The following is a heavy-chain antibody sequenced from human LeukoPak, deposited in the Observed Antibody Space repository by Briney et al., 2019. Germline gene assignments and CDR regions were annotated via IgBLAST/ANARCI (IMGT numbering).Heavy chain of an antibody. Sequence: GGSPRLSCVASGFTVSSNYMSWVRQAPGKGLEWVSVIYSSGSTYYADSVKGRFTISRDNSKNTLYLQMNSLRAEDTAVYYCARSTCSGGTCHGEGFDYWGQGTLVTVSS. CDR2: IYSSGST. CDR3: ARSTCSGGTCHGEGFDY. CDR1: GFTVSSNY. D-gene: IGHD2-15*01. V-gene: IGHV3-66*02. J-gene: IGHJ4*02.